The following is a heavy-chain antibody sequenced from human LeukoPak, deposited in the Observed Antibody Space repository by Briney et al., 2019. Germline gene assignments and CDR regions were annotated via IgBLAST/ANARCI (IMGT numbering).Heavy chain of an antibody. CDR1: GYTFTGYY. D-gene: IGHD3-22*01. V-gene: IGHV1-2*06. CDR3: ARDPSYYYDNSGYPAGY. Sequence: ASVKVSCKASGYTFTGYYMHWVRQAPGQGLEWMGRINPNSGGTNYAQKFQGRVTMTRDTSISTAYMELSRLRSDDTAVYYCARDPSYYYDNSGYPAGYWGQGTLVTVSS. CDR2: INPNSGGT. J-gene: IGHJ4*02.